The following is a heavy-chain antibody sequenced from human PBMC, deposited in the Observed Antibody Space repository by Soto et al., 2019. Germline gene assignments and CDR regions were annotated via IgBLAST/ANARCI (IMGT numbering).Heavy chain of an antibody. CDR1: GYTFTSYA. CDR3: ATGPSPLRFLEWLTLDY. J-gene: IGHJ4*02. CDR2: INAGNGNT. Sequence: ASVKVSCKASGYTFTSYAMHWVRQAPGQRLEWMGWINAGNGNTKYSQKFQGRVTITRDTSASTAYMELSSLRSEDTAVYYCATGPSPLRFLEWLTLDYWGQGTLVTVS. V-gene: IGHV1-3*01. D-gene: IGHD3-3*01.